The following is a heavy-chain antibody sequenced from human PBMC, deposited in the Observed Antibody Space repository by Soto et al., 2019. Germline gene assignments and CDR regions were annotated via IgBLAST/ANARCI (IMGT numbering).Heavy chain of an antibody. CDR3: TRVRLGSRRSSDY. Sequence: EVQLVESGGGLVQPEGSLRLSCAASGFTFSDHYMDWVRQAPGKGLEWVGRIKNKANSYTTEYAAPVKGRFIISRDDSKNSVMVQMNRLKTDVTAVYYCTRVRLGSRRSSDYWGTGILVTVSS. CDR2: IKNKANSYTT. J-gene: IGHJ4*02. D-gene: IGHD6-13*01. V-gene: IGHV3-72*01. CDR1: GFTFSDHY.